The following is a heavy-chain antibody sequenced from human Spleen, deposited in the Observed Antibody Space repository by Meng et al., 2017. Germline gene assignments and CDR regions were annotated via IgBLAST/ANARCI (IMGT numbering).Heavy chain of an antibody. CDR3: GRQEGTFDY. D-gene: IGHD1-1*01. J-gene: IGHJ4*02. Sequence: QIQLQQSGPGLVKPSQTLSLTCAISGDSVSSDSAAWNWLRQSPSRGLEWLGRTYYRSKWYNDYAVSVKSRITLNPDTSKNQFSLQLNSVTPEDTAVYFWGRQEGTFDYCGQGTLVTVSS. V-gene: IGHV6-1*01. CDR2: TYYRSKWYN. CDR1: GDSVSSDSAA.